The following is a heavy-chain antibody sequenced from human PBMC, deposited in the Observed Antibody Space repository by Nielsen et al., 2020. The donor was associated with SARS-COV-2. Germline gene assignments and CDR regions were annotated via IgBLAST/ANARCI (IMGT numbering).Heavy chain of an antibody. J-gene: IGHJ4*02. Sequence: SETLSLTCTVSGGSISSGGYYWSWIRQHPGKGLEWIGYIYYSGSTYYNPSLKSRVTISVDTSKNQFSLKLSSVTAADTAVYYCARGRYLGPIDYWGQGTVVTVSS. CDR3: ARGRYLGPIDY. CDR1: GGSISSGGYY. D-gene: IGHD3-9*01. V-gene: IGHV4-31*03. CDR2: IYYSGST.